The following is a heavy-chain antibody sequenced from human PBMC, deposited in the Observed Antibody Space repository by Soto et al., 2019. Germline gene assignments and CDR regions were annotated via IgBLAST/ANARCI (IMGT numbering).Heavy chain of an antibody. J-gene: IGHJ6*03. V-gene: IGHV3-74*01. Sequence: GGSLRLSCAASGFTFSSYWMHWVRQAPGKGLVWVSRINSDGSSTSYADSVKGRFTISRDNAKNTLYLQMNSLRAEDTAVYYCARGSSPNSSGWYYYYYYMDVWGKGTTVTVSS. CDR1: GFTFSSYW. CDR3: ARGSSPNSSGWYYYYYYMDV. D-gene: IGHD6-19*01. CDR2: INSDGSST.